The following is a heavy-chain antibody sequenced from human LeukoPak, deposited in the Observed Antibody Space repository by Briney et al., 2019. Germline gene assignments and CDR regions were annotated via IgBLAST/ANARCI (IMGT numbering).Heavy chain of an antibody. CDR2: MNPNSGNT. D-gene: IGHD2-15*01. Sequence: ASVKVSCKASGYTFTSYGINWVRQATGQGLEWMGWMNPNSGNTGYAQKFQGRVTITRNTSISTAYMELSSLRSEDTAVYYCARGSADCSGGSCYNGGFFDYWGQGTLVTVSS. V-gene: IGHV1-8*03. J-gene: IGHJ4*02. CDR3: ARGSADCSGGSCYNGGFFDY. CDR1: GYTFTSYG.